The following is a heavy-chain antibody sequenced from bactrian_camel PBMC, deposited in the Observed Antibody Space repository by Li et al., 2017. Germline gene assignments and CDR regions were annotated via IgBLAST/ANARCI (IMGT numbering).Heavy chain of an antibody. Sequence: HVQLVESGGGLVQPGGSLRLSCAVSGFTFSSYHLSWVSQAPGKGLEWVSSISKDGSKTFYADSVKGRFTVSKDSAKNTLYLQMNNLRPEDTAMYYCVADMEYCGVSEYEWTYWGQGTQVTVS. CDR2: ISKDGSKT. V-gene: IGHV3-2*01. J-gene: IGHJ4*01. D-gene: IGHD3*01. CDR1: GFTFSSYH. CDR3: VADMEYCGVSEYEWTY.